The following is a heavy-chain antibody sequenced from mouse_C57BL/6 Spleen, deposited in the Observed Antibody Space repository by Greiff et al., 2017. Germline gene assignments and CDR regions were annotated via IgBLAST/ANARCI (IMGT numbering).Heavy chain of an antibody. CDR1: GFSLTSYG. V-gene: IGHV2-2*01. Sequence: VKLMESGPGLVQPSQSLSITCTVSGFSLTSYGVHWVRQSPGKGLEWLGVIWSGGSTDDNAAFISRLGISKDNSKSQVFFKMNSLQADVTAIYYCARDNWAGVFGYGGHGTTLSVSS. D-gene: IGHD4-1*01. CDR3: ARDNWAGVFGY. CDR2: IWSGGST. J-gene: IGHJ2*01.